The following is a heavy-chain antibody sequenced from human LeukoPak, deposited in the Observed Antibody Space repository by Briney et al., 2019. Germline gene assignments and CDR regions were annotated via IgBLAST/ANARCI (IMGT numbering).Heavy chain of an antibody. D-gene: IGHD5-12*01. J-gene: IGHJ5*02. CDR3: ARCVEWLRFRWFDP. Sequence: ASVKVSCKASGYTFTSYAMHWVRQAPGQRLEWMGWINAGNGNTKYSQKFQGRVTITRDTSASTAYMELSSLRSEDTAVYYCARCVEWLRFRWFDPWGQGTLVTVSS. CDR2: INAGNGNT. CDR1: GYTFTSYA. V-gene: IGHV1-3*01.